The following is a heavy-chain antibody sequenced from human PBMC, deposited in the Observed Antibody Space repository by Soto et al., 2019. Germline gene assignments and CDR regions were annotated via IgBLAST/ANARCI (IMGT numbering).Heavy chain of an antibody. J-gene: IGHJ6*02. CDR3: ASSSPYYGMDV. CDR2: IYYSGST. Sequence: QVQLQESGPGLVKPSETLSLTCTVSGGSISSYYWSWIRQPPGKGLEWIGYIYYSGSTNYTPSLKSRGTLSVDTSKNQCSLKLSSVTAADPAVYYCASSSPYYGMDVWGQGTTVTVSS. V-gene: IGHV4-59*01. CDR1: GGSISSYY.